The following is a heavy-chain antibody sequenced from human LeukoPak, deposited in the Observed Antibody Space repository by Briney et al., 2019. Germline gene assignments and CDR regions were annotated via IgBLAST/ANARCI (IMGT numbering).Heavy chain of an antibody. CDR1: GFSFSTYA. Sequence: GGSLRLSCAASGFSFSTYAMSWVRQAPGKGLEWLSGISASSSSTFYADSVKGRFTISRDNSKNSLYLQMISLRVDDTAVYYFAKSHNAGAWYIGSWGQGTLVTVSS. CDR2: ISASSSST. V-gene: IGHV3-23*01. D-gene: IGHD2-2*01. CDR3: AKSHNAGAWYIGS. J-gene: IGHJ4*02.